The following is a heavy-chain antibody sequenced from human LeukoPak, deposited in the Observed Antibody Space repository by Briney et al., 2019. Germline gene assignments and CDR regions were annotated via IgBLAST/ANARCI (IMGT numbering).Heavy chain of an antibody. CDR3: VKGSGSSSPYYFDY. D-gene: IGHD3-10*01. CDR1: GFTFSSGA. Sequence: GGSLRLSCAASGFTFSSGAMRWVRQAPGKGLDWFSAITDSVGDTYYADSLKGRSTISRDNPKNTLFVQMNSLRAEETDVYFCVKGSGSSSPYYFDYWGQGTLVTVSS. J-gene: IGHJ4*02. CDR2: ITDSVGDT. V-gene: IGHV3-23*01.